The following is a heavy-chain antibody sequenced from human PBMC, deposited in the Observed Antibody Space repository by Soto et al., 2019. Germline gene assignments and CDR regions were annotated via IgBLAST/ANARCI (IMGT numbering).Heavy chain of an antibody. CDR1: GFTFSSYG. J-gene: IGHJ4*02. D-gene: IGHD6-13*01. CDR2: IWYDGSNK. CDR3: ARDELGSSSWYYWDY. V-gene: IGHV3-33*01. Sequence: QVQLVESGGGVVQPGRSLRLSCAASGFTFSSYGMHWVRQAPGKGLEWVAVIWYDGSNKYYADSVKGRFTISRDNSKNTLYLQMNSLRAEDTAVYYCARDELGSSSWYYWDYWGQGTLLTVSS.